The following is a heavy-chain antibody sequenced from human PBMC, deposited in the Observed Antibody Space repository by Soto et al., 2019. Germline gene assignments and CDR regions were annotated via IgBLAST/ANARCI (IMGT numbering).Heavy chain of an antibody. D-gene: IGHD2-2*01. V-gene: IGHV5-51*01. CDR1: GFTFTSYW. CDR3: AKHEGDCSSTTCSNFDY. CDR2: IYPGDSDT. Sequence: GESLKISCKASGFTFTSYWIAWVRQMPGKGLEWMGIIYPGDSDTSYSPSFQGQVTISADKSINTAYLQWSSLKTSATAMYYCAKHEGDCSSTTCSNFDYWGYGSLVTGSA. J-gene: IGHJ4*01.